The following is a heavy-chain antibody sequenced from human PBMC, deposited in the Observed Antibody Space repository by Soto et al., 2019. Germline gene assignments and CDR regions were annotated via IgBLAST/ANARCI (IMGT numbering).Heavy chain of an antibody. D-gene: IGHD3-9*01. CDR2: FDPEDGET. V-gene: IGHV1-24*01. Sequence: QVQLVQSGAEVKKPGASVKVSCKVSGYTLTELSMHWVRQAPGKGLEWMGGFDPEDGETIYAQKFQGRVTMTEDTSTDTANMELSSLTSGVTAVYYCATASSYYDILPGYYMGGRNNWFDPWGQGTLVVVAS. J-gene: IGHJ5*02. CDR1: GYTLTELS. CDR3: ATASSYYDILPGYYMGGRNNWFDP.